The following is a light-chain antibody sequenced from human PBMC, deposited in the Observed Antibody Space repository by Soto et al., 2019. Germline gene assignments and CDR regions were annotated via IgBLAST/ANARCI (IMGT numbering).Light chain of an antibody. CDR2: DAS. Sequence: DIQMTQSPSTLTASLGDRVTITWRASQSISSWLAWYQQKPGKAPEVLVWDASSLQSGVPSRFSGSGSGTDFTLTISSLQPEDFATYYCQQANSFPLTFGGGTKVDIK. V-gene: IGKV1-12*01. J-gene: IGKJ4*01. CDR1: QSISSW. CDR3: QQANSFPLT.